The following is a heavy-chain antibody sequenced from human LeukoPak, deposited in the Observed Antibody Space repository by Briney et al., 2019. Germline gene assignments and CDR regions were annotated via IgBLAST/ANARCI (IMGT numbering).Heavy chain of an antibody. CDR3: ATRYCSIAACRASSYKCMDD. CDR2: INQDGGGR. J-gene: IGHJ6*04. Sequence: GGSLRLSCAASGFTFSDNWMTWVRQAPGKGLEWVANINQDGGGRYYVDSVQGRFIISRDNAQNSVHLQMNSLRAEDTAVHYCATRYCSIAACRASSYKCMDDWGKGTTVIVSS. CDR1: GFTFSDNW. V-gene: IGHV3-7*01. D-gene: IGHD2-2*01.